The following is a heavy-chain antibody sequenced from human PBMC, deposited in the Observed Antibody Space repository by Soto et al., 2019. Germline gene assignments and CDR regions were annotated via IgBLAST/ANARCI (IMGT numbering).Heavy chain of an antibody. CDR3: ARDRAVAGPNSEYFQH. J-gene: IGHJ1*01. Sequence: ASVKVSCKASGGTFSSYTISWVRQAPGQGLEWMGRIIPILGIANYAQKFQGRVTITADKSTSTAYMELSSLRSEDTAVYYCARDRAVAGPNSEYFQHWGQGTLVTVSS. D-gene: IGHD6-19*01. CDR2: IIPILGIA. V-gene: IGHV1-69*04. CDR1: GGTFSSYT.